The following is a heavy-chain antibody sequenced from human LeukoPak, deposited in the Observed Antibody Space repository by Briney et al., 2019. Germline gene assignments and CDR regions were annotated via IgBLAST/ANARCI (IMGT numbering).Heavy chain of an antibody. D-gene: IGHD3-22*01. CDR3: ASSYFYDGNRYFDY. Sequence: SETLSLTCNVSGGSITSYYWNWIRQPPGKGLEWIGHIYYTGSTNSNPSLKSRLTISLDTSKKQFSLKLISVTAADTAIYYCASSYFYDGNRYFDYWGQGALVTASS. CDR2: IYYTGST. V-gene: IGHV4-59*08. CDR1: GGSITSYY. J-gene: IGHJ4*02.